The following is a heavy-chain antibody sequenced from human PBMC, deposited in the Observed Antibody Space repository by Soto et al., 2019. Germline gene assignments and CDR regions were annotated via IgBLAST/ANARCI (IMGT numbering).Heavy chain of an antibody. D-gene: IGHD1-7*01. Sequence: VKVSCKASGYTFTSYGISWVRQAPGQGLEWMGWISAYNGNTNYAQKLQGRVTMTTDTSTSTAYMELRSLRSDDTAVYYCARDFAGTTSDWFDPWGQGTLVTVSS. CDR1: GYTFTSYG. CDR3: ARDFAGTTSDWFDP. CDR2: ISAYNGNT. V-gene: IGHV1-18*01. J-gene: IGHJ5*02.